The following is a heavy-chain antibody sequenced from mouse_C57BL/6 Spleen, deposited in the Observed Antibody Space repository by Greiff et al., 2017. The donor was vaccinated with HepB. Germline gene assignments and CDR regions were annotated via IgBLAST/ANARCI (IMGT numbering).Heavy chain of an antibody. V-gene: IGHV1-81*01. CDR1: GYTFTSYG. D-gene: IGHD2-5*01. CDR2: IYPRSGNT. Sequence: QVQLQQSGAELARPGASVKLSCKASGYTFTSYGISWVKQRTGQGLEWIGEIYPRSGNTYYNEKFKGKATLTADKSSSTAYMELRSLTSEDSAVYFCARWMSNYDYAMDYWGQGTSVTVSS. CDR3: ARWMSNYDYAMDY. J-gene: IGHJ4*01.